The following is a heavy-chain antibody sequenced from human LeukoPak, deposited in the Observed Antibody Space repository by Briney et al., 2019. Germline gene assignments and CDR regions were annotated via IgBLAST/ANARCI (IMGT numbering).Heavy chain of an antibody. CDR1: GGSISGFY. Sequence: PSETLSLTCSVSGGSISGFYWSWIRQPPGKALEWIGNLYYSGSTNYNPSLKSRVTMSVATSKNQFSLNLTSVTAADTAVYYCARGYCSSTSCYRWFDPWGQGTLVTVSS. V-gene: IGHV4-59*01. J-gene: IGHJ5*02. D-gene: IGHD2-2*02. CDR2: LYYSGST. CDR3: ARGYCSSTSCYRWFDP.